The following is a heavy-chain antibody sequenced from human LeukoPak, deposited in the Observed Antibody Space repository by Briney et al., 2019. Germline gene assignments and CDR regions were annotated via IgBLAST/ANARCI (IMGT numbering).Heavy chain of an antibody. CDR3: ARHKRYYYGSGSYSFDY. D-gene: IGHD3-10*01. Sequence: SETLSLTCTVSGGSISSYYWSWIRQPPGKGLEWIGYIYYSGSTNYNPSLKSRVTISVDTSKNQFSLKLSSVTAADTAVYYCARHKRYYYGSGSYSFDYWGQGTLVTVSS. V-gene: IGHV4-59*08. CDR2: IYYSGST. CDR1: GGSISSYY. J-gene: IGHJ4*02.